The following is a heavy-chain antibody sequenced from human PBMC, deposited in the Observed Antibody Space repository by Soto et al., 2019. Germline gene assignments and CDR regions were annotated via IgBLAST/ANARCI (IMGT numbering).Heavy chain of an antibody. Sequence: QVHLVQSGAEVKKPGASVKVSCKASGYSFTDYYMHWVRQAPGQGLEWMGWINTKTGGTNYAQRFQYRVTMTGDTSINTAYMELSRLRSDDTAVYYCARVGPTGWFDPWGQGTLVTVPS. J-gene: IGHJ5*02. V-gene: IGHV1-2*02. CDR3: ARVGPTGWFDP. CDR1: GYSFTDYY. CDR2: INTKTGGT.